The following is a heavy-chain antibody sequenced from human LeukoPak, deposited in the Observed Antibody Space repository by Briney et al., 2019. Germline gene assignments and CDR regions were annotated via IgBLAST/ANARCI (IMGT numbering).Heavy chain of an antibody. CDR3: ARVPTVTPYYYYYGMDV. Sequence: ASVKVSCKASGGTFSSYAISWVRQAPGQGVEWMGRIIPILGIANYAQKFQGRVTITADKSTSTAYMELSSLRSEDTAAYYCARVPTVTPYYYYYGMDVWGQGTTVTVSS. D-gene: IGHD4-17*01. CDR2: IIPILGIA. CDR1: GGTFSSYA. V-gene: IGHV1-69*04. J-gene: IGHJ6*02.